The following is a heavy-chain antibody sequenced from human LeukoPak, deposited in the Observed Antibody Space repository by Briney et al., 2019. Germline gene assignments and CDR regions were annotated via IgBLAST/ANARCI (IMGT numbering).Heavy chain of an antibody. J-gene: IGHJ4*02. V-gene: IGHV4-59*08. CDR3: ARGGFTTGTTRGDY. CDR2: IYYSGST. D-gene: IGHD1-1*01. CDR1: GGSISSYY. Sequence: SETLSLTCTVSGGSISSYYWSWIRQPPGKGLEWIGYIYYSGSTNYNPSLKSRVTISVDTSKNQFSLKLSSVTAADTAVYYCARGGFTTGTTRGDYWGQGTLVTVSS.